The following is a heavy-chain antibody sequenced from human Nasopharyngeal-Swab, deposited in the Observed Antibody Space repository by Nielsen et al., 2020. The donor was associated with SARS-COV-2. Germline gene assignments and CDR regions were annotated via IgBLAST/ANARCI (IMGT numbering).Heavy chain of an antibody. D-gene: IGHD5-18*01. CDR1: GYTFTSYY. J-gene: IGHJ3*02. Sequence: ASVKVSCKASGYTFTSYYMHWVRQAPGQGLEWMGIINPSGGSTSYAQKFQGRVTMTRDTSTSTVYMELSSLRSEDTAVYYCAREDSGYSYDYSSGSAAFDIWGQGTMVTVSS. CDR3: AREDSGYSYDYSSGSAAFDI. CDR2: INPSGGST. V-gene: IGHV1-46*01.